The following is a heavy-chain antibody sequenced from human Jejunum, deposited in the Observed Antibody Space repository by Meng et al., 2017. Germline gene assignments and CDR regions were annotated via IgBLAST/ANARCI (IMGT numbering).Heavy chain of an antibody. V-gene: IGHV3-7*01. Sequence: GESLKISCGASGFTLSTYWMSWVRQAPGKGLEWVANIKQDGSAKNYVDSVKCRFTISRDNAKKSLFLQMNSLRAEDTAVYYCARDSAYYYESSGYRSAFDIWGQGTMVTVSS. CDR1: GFTLSTYW. D-gene: IGHD3-22*01. CDR2: IKQDGSAK. J-gene: IGHJ3*02. CDR3: ARDSAYYYESSGYRSAFDI.